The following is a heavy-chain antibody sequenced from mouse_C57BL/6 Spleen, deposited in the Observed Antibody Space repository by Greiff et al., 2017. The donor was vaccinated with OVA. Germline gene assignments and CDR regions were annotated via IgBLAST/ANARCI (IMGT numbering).Heavy chain of an antibody. CDR2: IYPGSGNT. V-gene: IGHV1-76*01. CDR1: GYTFTDYY. Sequence: VQLVESGAELVRPGASVKLSCKASGYTFTDYYINWVKQRPGQGLEWIARIYPGSGNTYYNEKFKGKATLTAEKSSSTAYMQLSSLTSEDSAVYFCARSDWDDYWGQGTTLTVSS. J-gene: IGHJ2*01. D-gene: IGHD4-1*01. CDR3: ARSDWDDY.